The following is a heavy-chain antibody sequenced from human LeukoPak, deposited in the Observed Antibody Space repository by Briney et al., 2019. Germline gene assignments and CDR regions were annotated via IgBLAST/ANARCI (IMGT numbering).Heavy chain of an antibody. J-gene: IGHJ4*02. CDR1: GGTFSSYA. CDR3: ARGITMVRGVKGYYFDY. Sequence: GASVKVSCKASGGTFSSYAISWVRQAPGQGLEWMGGIIPIFGTANYAQKFQGRVTITADESTSTAYMELSSLRSEDTAVYYCARGITMVRGVKGYYFDYWGQGTLVTVSS. D-gene: IGHD3-10*01. V-gene: IGHV1-69*13. CDR2: IIPIFGTA.